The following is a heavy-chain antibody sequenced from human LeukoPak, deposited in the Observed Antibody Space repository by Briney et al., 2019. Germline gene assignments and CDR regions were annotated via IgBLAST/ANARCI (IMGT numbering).Heavy chain of an antibody. Sequence: SETLSLTCTVSGGSITSHYWSWIRQPPGEGLEWIGYIYYSGNTNYNPSLKSRVTISVDRSKIQFSLKLSSVTAADTAVYFCARENSGDVNIYYRGHYFDYWGQGTLVTVSS. CDR2: IYYSGNT. J-gene: IGHJ4*02. V-gene: IGHV4-59*11. CDR3: ARENSGDVNIYYRGHYFDY. D-gene: IGHD5-24*01. CDR1: GGSITSHY.